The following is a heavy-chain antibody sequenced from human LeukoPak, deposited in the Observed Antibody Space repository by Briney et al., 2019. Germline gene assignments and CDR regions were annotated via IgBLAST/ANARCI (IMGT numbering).Heavy chain of an antibody. CDR1: GDSVSSNSAA. V-gene: IGHV6-1*01. D-gene: IGHD6-13*01. Sequence: SQTLSLTCAISGDSVSSNSAAWNWIRQSPSRGLEWLGRTYYRSKWYNDYAVSVKSRITINPDTSKNQFSLQLNSVTPEDTAVYYCARCSSSWYGKGNWFDPWGQGTLVTVSS. CDR3: ARCSSSWYGKGNWFDP. CDR2: TYYRSKWYN. J-gene: IGHJ5*02.